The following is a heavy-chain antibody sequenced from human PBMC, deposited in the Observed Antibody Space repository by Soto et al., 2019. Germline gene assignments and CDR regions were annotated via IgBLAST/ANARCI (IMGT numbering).Heavy chain of an antibody. Sequence: VQLVESGGGVVQPGRSLRLSCAASGFTFSSYAMHWVRQAPGKGLEWVAVISYDGSNKYYADSVKGRFTISRDNSKNTLYLQMNSLRAEDTAVYYCARDLGGAIDYWGQGTLVTVSS. J-gene: IGHJ4*02. CDR3: ARDLGGAIDY. D-gene: IGHD3-16*01. CDR1: GFTFSSYA. V-gene: IGHV3-30-3*01. CDR2: ISYDGSNK.